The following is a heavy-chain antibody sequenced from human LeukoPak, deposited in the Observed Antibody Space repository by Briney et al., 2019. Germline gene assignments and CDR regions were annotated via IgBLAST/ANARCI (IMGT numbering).Heavy chain of an antibody. J-gene: IGHJ4*02. Sequence: AASVKVSCKVSGYTLTESSMHWERQAPGQGLEWVGRINPNSGGTNYAQKFQGRVTMTRDTSISTAYMELTRLTSDDTAVYYCAKAKTIVGTFGFDYWGQGTLVTVSS. CDR1: GYTLTESS. CDR3: AKAKTIVGTFGFDY. CDR2: INPNSGGT. V-gene: IGHV1-2*06. D-gene: IGHD2/OR15-2a*01.